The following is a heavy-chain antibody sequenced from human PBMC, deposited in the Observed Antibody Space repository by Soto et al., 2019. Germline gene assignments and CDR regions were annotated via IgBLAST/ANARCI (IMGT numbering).Heavy chain of an antibody. Sequence: XSVKVSFSASGYTCTSYCISLLRHAPGQGLEWMGWISAYNGNTNYAQKLQGRVTMTTDTSTSTAYMELRSLRSDDTDVYYCARDQGYSSSLYYYYGMDVWGQGTTVTVSS. V-gene: IGHV1-18*01. CDR1: GYTCTSYC. CDR3: ARDQGYSSSLYYYYGMDV. D-gene: IGHD6-13*01. CDR2: ISAYNGNT. J-gene: IGHJ6*02.